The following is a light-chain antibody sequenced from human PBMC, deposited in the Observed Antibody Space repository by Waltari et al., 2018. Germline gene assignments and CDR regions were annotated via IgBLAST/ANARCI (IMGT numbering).Light chain of an antibody. Sequence: QSALTQPASVSGSPGQSITISCTGTSSDVGGYNYVSWYQQHPGKAPKLMIYDVSNRTSAVSDRFSGSKSGNTASLTISGLQAEDEADYYCSSYTRSSTWVFGGGTKLTVL. CDR3: SSYTRSSTWV. CDR2: DVS. J-gene: IGLJ3*02. CDR1: SSDVGGYNY. V-gene: IGLV2-14*03.